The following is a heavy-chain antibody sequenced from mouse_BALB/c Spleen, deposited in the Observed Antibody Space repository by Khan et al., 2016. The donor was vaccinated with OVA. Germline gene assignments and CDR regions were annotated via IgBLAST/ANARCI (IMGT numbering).Heavy chain of an antibody. D-gene: IGHD2-3*01. CDR3: ARTVGADDGAFGYFDV. V-gene: IGHV1-87*01. Sequence: VQLQQSGAELARPGASVKLSCKASGYTFTSYWMQWVKQRPGQGLEWIGAIYPGDDDTRYTQKFKGKATLTADKSSSTAYMQLSTLASEDSAVLYDARTVGADDGAFGYFDVWGAGTTVTVAS. J-gene: IGHJ1*01. CDR2: IYPGDDDT. CDR1: GYTFTSYW.